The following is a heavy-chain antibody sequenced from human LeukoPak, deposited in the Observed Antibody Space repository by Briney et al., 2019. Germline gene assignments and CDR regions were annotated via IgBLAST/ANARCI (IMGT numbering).Heavy chain of an antibody. CDR2: IIPIFGTA. CDR1: GGTFSSYA. J-gene: IGHJ4*02. CDR3: ARRGDNYVWGSYRFHY. Sequence: ASVTVSCKASGGTFSSYAISWVRQAPGQGLEWMGGIIPIFGTANYAQKFQGRVTITADKATSTAYMVRGSLRSEDTAMYYCARRGDNYVWGSYRFHYWGQGTLVTVSS. V-gene: IGHV1-69*06. D-gene: IGHD3-16*02.